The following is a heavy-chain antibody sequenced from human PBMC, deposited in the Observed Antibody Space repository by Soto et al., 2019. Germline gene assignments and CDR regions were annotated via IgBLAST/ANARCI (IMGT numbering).Heavy chain of an antibody. CDR1: GFTVISYS. D-gene: IGHD3-22*01. J-gene: IGHJ4*02. CDR2: FSSSPSYI. Sequence: GGSLRLSCAASGFTVISYSMKWVRQAPGKGLEWVSSFSSSPSYIYYADSVKGRFTVSRDNAKNSLYLQMNSLRAEDTAVYYCARGNADYFDSSGYFDYWGQGTLVTVSS. CDR3: ARGNADYFDSSGYFDY. V-gene: IGHV3-21*01.